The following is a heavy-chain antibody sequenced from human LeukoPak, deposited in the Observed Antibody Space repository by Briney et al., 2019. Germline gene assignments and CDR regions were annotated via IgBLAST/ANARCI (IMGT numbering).Heavy chain of an antibody. Sequence: ASVKVSCKASGYTFTSYDINWVRQATGQGLEWMGWMNPNSGNTGYAQKFQGRVTNTRNTSISTAYMELSSLRSEDTAVYYCARGEHDYGDYVAANWFDPWGQGTLVTVSS. CDR1: GYTFTSYD. CDR2: MNPNSGNT. J-gene: IGHJ5*02. CDR3: ARGEHDYGDYVAANWFDP. D-gene: IGHD4-17*01. V-gene: IGHV1-8*01.